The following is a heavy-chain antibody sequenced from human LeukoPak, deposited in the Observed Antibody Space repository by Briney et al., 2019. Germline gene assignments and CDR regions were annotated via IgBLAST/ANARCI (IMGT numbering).Heavy chain of an antibody. CDR3: AREMTGYSSSAIDY. CDR1: GFTFSSYS. Sequence: GGSLRLSCAASGFTFSSYSMNWVRQAPGKGREWISYISSTSSTIYYGDSVKGRFTISRDNAKNSLYLQMNSLRAEDTAVYYCAREMTGYSSSAIDYWGQGTLVTVSS. D-gene: IGHD6-13*01. V-gene: IGHV3-48*01. J-gene: IGHJ4*02. CDR2: ISSTSSTI.